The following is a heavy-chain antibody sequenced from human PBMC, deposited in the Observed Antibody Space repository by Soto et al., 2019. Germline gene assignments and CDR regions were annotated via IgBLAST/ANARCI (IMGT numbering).Heavy chain of an antibody. CDR1: GGTLSNYG. J-gene: IGHJ6*02. V-gene: IGHV1-69*12. CDR3: GRGDATKIVVTTYYGMDV. D-gene: IGHD3-22*01. CDR2: IIPVFGTP. Sequence: QVQLVQSGAEVKKPGSSVKVSCKASGGTLSNYGISWVRQAPGQGLECMGGIIPVFGTPNYAQKCQGRVTITAGESTTTVYMEVSSLTSEDTAVYYCGRGDATKIVVTTYYGMDVWGQGTTVTVSS.